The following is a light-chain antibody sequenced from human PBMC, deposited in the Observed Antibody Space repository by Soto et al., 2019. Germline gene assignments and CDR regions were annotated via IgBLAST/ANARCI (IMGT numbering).Light chain of an antibody. Sequence: DIQMTQSPSTLSGSVGDRVTITCRASQTINSWLAWYQQKPGKAPKVLIFDASSLKTGVPSRFSGSGSGTEFTLTISNLQPDDFATYYCQQYNSYLITFGQGTRLEIK. CDR1: QTINSW. CDR3: QQYNSYLIT. V-gene: IGKV1-5*01. J-gene: IGKJ5*01. CDR2: DAS.